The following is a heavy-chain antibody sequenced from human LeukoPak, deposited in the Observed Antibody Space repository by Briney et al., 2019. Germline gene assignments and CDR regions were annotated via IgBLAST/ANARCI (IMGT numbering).Heavy chain of an antibody. D-gene: IGHD1-26*01. CDR1: GFTFSSYW. J-gene: IGHJ4*02. CDR2: INSAGSST. Sequence: GGSLRLSCAASGFTFSSYWMHWVRQGPGKGLVWVSRINSAGSSTTYADSVKGRFTISRDNSKNTLYLQMNSLRAEDTAVYYCAKDRGGATTYWGQGTLVTVSS. V-gene: IGHV3-74*01. CDR3: AKDRGGATTY.